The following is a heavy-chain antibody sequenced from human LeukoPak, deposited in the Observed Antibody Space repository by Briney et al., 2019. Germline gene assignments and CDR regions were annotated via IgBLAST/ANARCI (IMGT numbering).Heavy chain of an antibody. CDR1: GGSFSGYY. CDR3: ARASYVRSRFDP. CDR2: INHSGST. J-gene: IGHJ5*02. Sequence: PSETLSLTCAVYGGSFSGYYWSWIRQPPGKGLEWIGEINHSGSTNYNPSLTSRVTISVDTSKNQFSLKLSSVTAADTAVYYCARASYVRSRFDPWGQGTLVTVSP. D-gene: IGHD3-10*02. V-gene: IGHV4-34*01.